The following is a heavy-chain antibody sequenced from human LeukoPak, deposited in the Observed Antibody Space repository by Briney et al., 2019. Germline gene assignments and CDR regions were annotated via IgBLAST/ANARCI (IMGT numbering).Heavy chain of an antibody. J-gene: IGHJ4*02. V-gene: IGHV1-69*05. Sequence: AVKVSCKASGGTFSSYAISLVRQAPGQGLELMGGIIPIFGTANYAQKFQGRVTLTTDESTSTAYMELSSLRSEDTAVYYCARVGEGNFDYWGQGTLVTVSS. D-gene: IGHD3-10*01. CDR2: IIPIFGTA. CDR1: GGTFSSYA. CDR3: ARVGEGNFDY.